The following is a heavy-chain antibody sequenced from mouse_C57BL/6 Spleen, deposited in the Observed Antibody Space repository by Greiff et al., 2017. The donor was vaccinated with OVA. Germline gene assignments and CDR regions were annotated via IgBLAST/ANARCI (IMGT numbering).Heavy chain of an antibody. V-gene: IGHV5-9*01. CDR1: GFTFSSYT. Sequence: EVQVVESGGGLVKPGGSLKLSCAASGFTFSSYTMSWVRQTPGKRLAWVATISGGGGNTYYPDSVKGRFTISRDNAKNTLYLQMSSLRSEDTALDYCERQIDYDPFDYWGQGTTLTVSS. J-gene: IGHJ2*01. CDR3: ERQIDYDPFDY. CDR2: ISGGGGNT. D-gene: IGHD2-4*01.